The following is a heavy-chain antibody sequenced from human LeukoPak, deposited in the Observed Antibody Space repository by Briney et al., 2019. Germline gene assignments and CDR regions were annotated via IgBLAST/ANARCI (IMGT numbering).Heavy chain of an antibody. V-gene: IGHV4-34*01. CDR2: INHSGST. J-gene: IGHJ4*02. D-gene: IGHD2-21*01. CDR3: ACNSVVYFDY. Sequence: PSETLSLTCAVYGGSLSGYYWSWIRQPPGKGLEWIGEINHSGSTNYNPSLKSRVTISVDTSKNQFSLKLSSVTAADTAVYYCACNSVVYFDYWGQGTLVTVSS. CDR1: GGSLSGYY.